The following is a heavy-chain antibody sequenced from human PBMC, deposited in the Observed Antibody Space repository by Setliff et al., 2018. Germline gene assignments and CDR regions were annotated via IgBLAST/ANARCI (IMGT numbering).Heavy chain of an antibody. D-gene: IGHD3-22*01. CDR3: ARVRQGYYDSSGAYYYYGMDV. J-gene: IGHJ6*02. CDR2: MNPNSGNT. Sequence: ASVKVSCKASGYTFTSYDINWVRQATGQGLEWMGWMNPNSGNTGYAQKLQGRVTMTTDTSTSTAYMELRSLRSDDTAVYYCARVRQGYYDSSGAYYYYGMDVWGQGTTVTVSS. CDR1: GYTFTSYD. V-gene: IGHV1-8*02.